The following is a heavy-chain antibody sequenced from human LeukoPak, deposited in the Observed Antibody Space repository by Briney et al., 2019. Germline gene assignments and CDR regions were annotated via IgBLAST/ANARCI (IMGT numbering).Heavy chain of an antibody. V-gene: IGHV3-11*01. CDR3: ARDAPPGYYYYYGMDV. Sequence: GGSLRLSCAASGFTFSDYYMSWIRQAPGKGLGWVSYISSSGSTIYYADSVKGRFTISRDNAKNSLYLQMNSLRAEDTAVYYCARDAPPGYYYYYGMDVWGQGTTVTVSS. CDR2: ISSSGSTI. CDR1: GFTFSDYY. J-gene: IGHJ6*02.